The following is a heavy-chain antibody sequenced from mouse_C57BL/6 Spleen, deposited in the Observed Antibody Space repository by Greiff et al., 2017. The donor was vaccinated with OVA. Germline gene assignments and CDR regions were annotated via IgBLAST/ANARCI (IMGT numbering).Heavy chain of an antibody. V-gene: IGHV1-19*01. J-gene: IGHJ4*01. CDR3: ARGGLYYDYGHYYAMDY. D-gene: IGHD2-4*01. CDR2: INPYNGGT. CDR1: GYTFTDYY. Sequence: EVQLQQSGPVLVKPGASVKMSCKASGYTFTDYYMNWVKQSHGKSLEWIGVINPYNGGTSYNQKFKGKATLTVDKSSSTAYMELNSLTSEDSAVYYCARGGLYYDYGHYYAMDYWGQGTSVTVSS.